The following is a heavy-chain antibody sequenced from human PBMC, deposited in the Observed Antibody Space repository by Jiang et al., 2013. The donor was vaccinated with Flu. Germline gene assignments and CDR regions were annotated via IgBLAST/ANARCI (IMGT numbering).Heavy chain of an antibody. CDR2: LLYWDH. Sequence: YYWGVDPPAPTEGAGVAWEYLLYWDHLLQSALKSRVILSVDTSKNQFSLKLRSVTAADTAVYYCMRQVQLWFGKGNENFDFWGQGTLVTVSS. V-gene: IGHV4-39*01. D-gene: IGHD3-10*01. J-gene: IGHJ4*02. CDR1: YY. CDR3: MRQVQLWFGKGNENFDF.